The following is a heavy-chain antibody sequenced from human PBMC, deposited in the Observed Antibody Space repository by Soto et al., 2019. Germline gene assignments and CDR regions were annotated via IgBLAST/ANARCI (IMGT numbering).Heavy chain of an antibody. CDR1: GSSISSYY. V-gene: IGHV4-59*01. Sequence: PSETLSLTCTVDGSSISSYYWSWIRQPPGKGLEWIGYIYYSGSTNYNPSLKSRVSISVDTSKNQFSLKLSSVTAADTAVYYCARGGDSSGYPYYFYGMDVWGQGTTVT. D-gene: IGHD3-22*01. CDR2: IYYSGST. J-gene: IGHJ6*02. CDR3: ARGGDSSGYPYYFYGMDV.